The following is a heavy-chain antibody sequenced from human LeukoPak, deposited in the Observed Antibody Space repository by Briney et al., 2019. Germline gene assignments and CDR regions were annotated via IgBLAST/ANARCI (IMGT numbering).Heavy chain of an antibody. D-gene: IGHD3-16*01. V-gene: IGHV1-69*13. Sequence: ASVKVSCKASGGTFSSYAISWVRQAPGQGLEWMGGIIPIFGTANYAQKFQGRVTITADESTSTAYMELSSLRSEDTAVYYCAREEAGEQAPIDYWGQGTLVTVSS. J-gene: IGHJ4*02. CDR1: GGTFSSYA. CDR3: AREEAGEQAPIDY. CDR2: IIPIFGTA.